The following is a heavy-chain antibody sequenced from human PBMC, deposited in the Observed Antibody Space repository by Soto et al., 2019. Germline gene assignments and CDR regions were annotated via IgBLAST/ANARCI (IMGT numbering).Heavy chain of an antibody. CDR1: GYSFTSYW. J-gene: IGHJ6*02. D-gene: IGHD1-26*01. Sequence: HGESLKISCKGSGYSFTSYWIGWVRQMPGKGLEWVGIIYHGDSDTRYSPSIQGQVTISADKSISTAYLQWSSLKASDTAMYYCVTSDSGSYAYYYYYGMDVWGQGTTVTVSS. V-gene: IGHV5-51*01. CDR2: IYHGDSDT. CDR3: VTSDSGSYAYYYYYGMDV.